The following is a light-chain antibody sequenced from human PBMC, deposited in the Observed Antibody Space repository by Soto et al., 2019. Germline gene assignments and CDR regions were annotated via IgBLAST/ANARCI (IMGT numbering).Light chain of an antibody. CDR3: CSYAGSYTSYV. Sequence: QSVLTQPRSVSGSPGQSVTISCTGTSSDVGGYNYVSRYQQHPGKAPKLMIYDVSKRPSGVPDRFSGSKSGNTASLTISGLQAEDEADYYCCSYAGSYTSYVFGTGTKLTVL. J-gene: IGLJ1*01. V-gene: IGLV2-11*01. CDR2: DVS. CDR1: SSDVGGYNY.